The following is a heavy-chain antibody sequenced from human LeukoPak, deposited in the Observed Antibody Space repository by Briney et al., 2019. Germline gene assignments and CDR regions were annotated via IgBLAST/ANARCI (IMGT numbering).Heavy chain of an antibody. D-gene: IGHD1-26*01. CDR2: ISYDGGKK. CDR1: GFTFSTYT. J-gene: IGHJ4*02. V-gene: IGHV3-30-3*01. Sequence: GGSLRLSCAASGFTFSTYTMHWVRQAPGKGLEWVTFISYDGGKKYTADSVKGRFTISRDNSKNTLYLQMDNLRTEDTAVYYCATSPPLHYSGSYETFDYWGQGTLVTVSP. CDR3: ATSPPLHYSGSYETFDY.